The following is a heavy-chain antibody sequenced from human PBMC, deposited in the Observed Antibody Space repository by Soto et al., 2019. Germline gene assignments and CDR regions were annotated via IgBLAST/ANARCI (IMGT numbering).Heavy chain of an antibody. V-gene: IGHV4-59*01. CDR2: IYYSGST. J-gene: IGHJ4*02. CDR3: ARAYGGYADY. D-gene: IGHD5-12*01. Sequence: QVQLQESGPGLVKPSETLSLTCTVSGGSISSYYWSWIRLPPGKGLEWIGYIYYSGSTNYNPSLTSRVTISVDTSKNQFSLKLSSVTAADTAVYYCARAYGGYADYWGQGALVTVSS. CDR1: GGSISSYY.